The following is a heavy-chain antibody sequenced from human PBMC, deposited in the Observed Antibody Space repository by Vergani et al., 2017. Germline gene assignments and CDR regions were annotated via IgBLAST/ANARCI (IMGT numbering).Heavy chain of an antibody. V-gene: IGHV1-18*01. D-gene: IGHD1-26*01. CDR3: ATGRLRASAFDI. Sequence: QVQLVQSGAEVKKPGASVKVSCKASGYTFTSYGISWVRQAPGQGLEWMGWISAYNGNTNYAQKFQGRVTMTRDTSISTAYMELSRLRSDDTAVYYCATGRLRASAFDIWGQGTMVTVSS. CDR1: GYTFTSYG. J-gene: IGHJ3*02. CDR2: ISAYNGNT.